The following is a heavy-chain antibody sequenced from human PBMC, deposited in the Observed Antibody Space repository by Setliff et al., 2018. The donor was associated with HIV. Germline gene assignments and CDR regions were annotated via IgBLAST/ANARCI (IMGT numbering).Heavy chain of an antibody. Sequence: SETLSLTCTVSGGSISSYYWSWTRQPPGKGLEWIGYIYTSGSTNYNPSLTSRVTISVDTSKNQFSLKLSSVTAADTAVYYCARNDAFDIWGQGTLVTVSS. CDR2: IYTSGST. V-gene: IGHV4-4*08. CDR3: ARNDAFDI. J-gene: IGHJ3*02. CDR1: GGSISSYY.